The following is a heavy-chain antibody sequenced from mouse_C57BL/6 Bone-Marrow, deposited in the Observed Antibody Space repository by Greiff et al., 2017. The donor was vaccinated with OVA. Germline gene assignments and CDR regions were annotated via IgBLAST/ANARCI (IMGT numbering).Heavy chain of an antibody. V-gene: IGHV14-3*01. CDR3: ARETVVARRGFAY. CDR2: IDPANGNT. D-gene: IGHD1-1*01. CDR1: GFNIKNTY. J-gene: IGHJ3*01. Sequence: EVQLVESVAELVRPGASVKLSCTASGFNIKNTYMHWVKQRPEQGLEWIGRIDPANGNTKYAPKFQGKANITADTSSNTAYLQLSSLTSEYTAIYYCARETVVARRGFAYWGQGTLVTVSA.